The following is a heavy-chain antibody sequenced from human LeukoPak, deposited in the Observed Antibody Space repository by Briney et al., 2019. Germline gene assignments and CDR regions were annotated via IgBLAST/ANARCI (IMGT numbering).Heavy chain of an antibody. J-gene: IGHJ4*02. Sequence: ASVKVSCKASGYTFTDYYVHWVRQAPGQGLEWMGWINPKSGGTYYAQKFQGRVTMTRDTSISTAYMELSRLISDDTAVYYCARGGSDSSGYYPRDFDYWGQGTLVTVSS. CDR1: GYTFTDYY. V-gene: IGHV1-2*02. D-gene: IGHD3-22*01. CDR2: INPKSGGT. CDR3: ARGGSDSSGYYPRDFDY.